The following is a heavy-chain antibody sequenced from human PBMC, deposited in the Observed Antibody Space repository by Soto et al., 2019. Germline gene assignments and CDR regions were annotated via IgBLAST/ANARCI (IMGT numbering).Heavy chain of an antibody. J-gene: IGHJ6*02. Sequence: EVQLVESGGGLVQPGGSLRLSCEASGFNFRNYDMHWVRQGTGKGLEWVSGISAAGDPDYADSVEGRFTISRENAQNSFFLQMNSHRVGDTAVYYCARTDRDFYGLDVWGQGTTVIVSS. CDR3: ARTDRDFYGLDV. V-gene: IGHV3-13*05. CDR1: GFNFRNYD. CDR2: ISAAGDP.